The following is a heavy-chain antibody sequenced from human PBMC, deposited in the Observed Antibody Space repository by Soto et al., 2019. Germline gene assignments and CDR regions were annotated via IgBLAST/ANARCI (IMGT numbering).Heavy chain of an antibody. J-gene: IGHJ4*02. D-gene: IGHD2-2*01. Sequence: GGSLRLSCAASGFTFSSYAMHWVRQAPGKGLEWVAVISYDGSNKYYADSVKGRFTISRDNSKNTLYLQMNSLRAEDTAVYYCARLVVQAACCATYWGQGTLVTVSS. CDR1: GFTFSSYA. CDR3: ARLVVQAACCATY. CDR2: ISYDGSNK. V-gene: IGHV3-30-3*01.